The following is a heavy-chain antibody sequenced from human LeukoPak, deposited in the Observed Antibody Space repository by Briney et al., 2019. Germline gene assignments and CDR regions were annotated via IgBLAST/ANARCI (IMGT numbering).Heavy chain of an antibody. CDR2: ISYDGSNK. Sequence: PGGSLRLSCAASGFTLSNAWMSWVRQAPGKGLEWVAVISYDGSNKFYADSVRGRFTISRDNSKNTLFLQMNSLRPEDTAVYYCARDRPVYWGQGTLVTVSS. V-gene: IGHV3-30*03. CDR3: ARDRPVY. CDR1: GFTLSNAW. J-gene: IGHJ4*02.